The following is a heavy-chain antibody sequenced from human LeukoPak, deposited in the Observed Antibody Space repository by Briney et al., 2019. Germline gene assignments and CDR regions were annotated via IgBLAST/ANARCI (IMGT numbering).Heavy chain of an antibody. V-gene: IGHV3-23*01. CDR3: ATTLHSGYYDLY. CDR1: GFTFSSSA. J-gene: IGHJ4*02. Sequence: SGGSLRLSCAASGFTFSSSAMSWVRQAPGKGLEWVSGIGGSGAGTYYAVSVKGRFTISRDNSKNTLYLQMNSLRAEDTAVYYCATTLHSGYYDLYWGQGTLVTASS. D-gene: IGHD3-3*01. CDR2: IGGSGAGT.